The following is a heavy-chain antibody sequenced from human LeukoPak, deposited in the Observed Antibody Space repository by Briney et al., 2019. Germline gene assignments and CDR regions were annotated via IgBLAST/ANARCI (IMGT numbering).Heavy chain of an antibody. J-gene: IGHJ5*02. CDR1: GGSISSGSYY. D-gene: IGHD6-13*01. CDR3: ARDAKVNTGAAAGGGWFDP. Sequence: PSETLSLTCTVSGGSISSGSYYWSWIRQPAGKGLEWIGRIYTSGNTNYNPSLKSRVIISVDTSKNQFSLKLSSVTAADTAVYYCARDAKVNTGAAAGGGWFDPWGQGTLVTVSS. V-gene: IGHV4-61*02. CDR2: IYTSGNT.